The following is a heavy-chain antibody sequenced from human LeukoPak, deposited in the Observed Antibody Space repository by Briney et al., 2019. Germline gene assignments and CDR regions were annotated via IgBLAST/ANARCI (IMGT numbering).Heavy chain of an antibody. CDR1: GASVTTHY. D-gene: IGHD3-16*02. V-gene: IGHV4-59*08. Sequence: SETQSLTCTVSGASVTTHYWSWIRQPPGKGLEWIGSFYYSGSTNYSPSLNSRVTISLDTSKNQFSLRLSSVTAADTAVYFCARSISLLSYYMAVWGNGTTVIVSS. J-gene: IGHJ6*03. CDR3: ARSISLLSYYMAV. CDR2: FYYSGST.